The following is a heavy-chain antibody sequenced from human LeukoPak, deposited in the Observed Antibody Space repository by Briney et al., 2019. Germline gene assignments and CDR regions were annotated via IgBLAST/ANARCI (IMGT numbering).Heavy chain of an antibody. CDR3: AKLAVRGVIPPGY. Sequence: GGSLRLSCAASGFTFSDYAMHWVRQAPGKGLDWVAVISYDGSNKYYADSVKGRFTISRDNSKNTLSLQMSRLRAEDTAVYYCAKLAVRGVIPPGYWGQGTLVTVSS. V-gene: IGHV3-30-3*02. J-gene: IGHJ4*02. CDR1: GFTFSDYA. CDR2: ISYDGSNK. D-gene: IGHD3-10*01.